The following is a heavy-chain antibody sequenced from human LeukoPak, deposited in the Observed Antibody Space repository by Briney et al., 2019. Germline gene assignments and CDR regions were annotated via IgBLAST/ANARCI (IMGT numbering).Heavy chain of an antibody. CDR2: INHSGST. J-gene: IGHJ6*03. Sequence: SETLSLTCAVYGGSFSGYYWSWIRQPPGRGLEWIGEINHSGSTNYNPSLKSRVTISVDTSKNQFSLKLSSVTAADTAVYYCARGVAPTDYYYMDVWGKGTMVTVSS. CDR1: GGSFSGYY. V-gene: IGHV4-34*01. CDR3: ARGVAPTDYYYMDV. D-gene: IGHD2-21*01.